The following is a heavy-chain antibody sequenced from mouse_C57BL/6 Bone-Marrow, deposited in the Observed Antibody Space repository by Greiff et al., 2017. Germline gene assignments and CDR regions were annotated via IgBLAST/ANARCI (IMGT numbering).Heavy chain of an antibody. CDR3: ARRRGQRGYFDV. Sequence: QVQLQQPGAELVKPGASVKLSCKASGYTFTSYWMHWVKQRPGQGLEWIGMIHPNSGSTNYNEKFKSKATLTVDKSYSTAYMQLSSLTSEDSAVYYCARRRGQRGYFDVWGTGTTVTVSS. CDR1: GYTFTSYW. V-gene: IGHV1-64*01. CDR2: IHPNSGST. J-gene: IGHJ1*03.